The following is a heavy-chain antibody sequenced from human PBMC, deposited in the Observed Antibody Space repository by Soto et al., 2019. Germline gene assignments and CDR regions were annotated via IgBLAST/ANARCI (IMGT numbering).Heavy chain of an antibody. Sequence: SETLSLTCVVSGGSITSYHWSWIRQFPGKGLEWIAYTSYTGNTNYNPSLQSRVTISVDTSKNQFSLKLSSVTAADTAVYYCARGNRLNDFWSGYWYFDYWGQGTLVTVSS. CDR3: ARGNRLNDFWSGYWYFDY. D-gene: IGHD3-3*01. V-gene: IGHV4-59*12. CDR1: GGSITSYH. CDR2: TSYTGNT. J-gene: IGHJ4*02.